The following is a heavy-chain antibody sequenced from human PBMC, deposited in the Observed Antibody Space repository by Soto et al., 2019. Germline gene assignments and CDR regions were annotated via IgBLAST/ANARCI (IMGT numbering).Heavy chain of an antibody. J-gene: IGHJ6*02. D-gene: IGHD1-7*01. CDR1: GGSISSYY. V-gene: IGHV4-59*01. CDR3: ARLNYAGDYYYGMDV. Sequence: TSETLSLTYTVSGGSISSYYWSWIRQPPGKGLEWIGYIYYSGSTNYNPSLKSRVTISVDTSKNQFSLKLSSVTAADTAVYYCARLNYAGDYYYGMDVWGQGTTVTVSS. CDR2: IYYSGST.